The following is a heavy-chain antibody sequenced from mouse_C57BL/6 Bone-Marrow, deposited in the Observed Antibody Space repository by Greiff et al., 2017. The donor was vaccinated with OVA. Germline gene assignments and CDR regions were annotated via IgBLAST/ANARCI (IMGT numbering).Heavy chain of an antibody. CDR1: GFTFSSYA. J-gene: IGHJ4*01. V-gene: IGHV5-4*03. CDR2: ISDGGSYT. D-gene: IGHD2-1*01. Sequence: EVKVVESGGGLVKPGGSLKLSCAASGFTFSSYAMSWVRQTPEKRLEWVATISDGGSYTYYPDNVKGRFTISRDNAKNNLYLQMSHLKSEDTAMYYCARVLLRNAMDYWGQGTSVTVSS. CDR3: ARVLLRNAMDY.